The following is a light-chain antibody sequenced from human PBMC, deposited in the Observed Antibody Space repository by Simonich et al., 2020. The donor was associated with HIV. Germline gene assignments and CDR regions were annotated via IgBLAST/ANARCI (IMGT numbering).Light chain of an antibody. J-gene: IGKJ4*01. CDR3: QQYNNWPPLT. Sequence: EIVLTQSPVTLSVSPGERATLSCRASQSVSSNLAWYQQKPGQAPRLLIYGASTRATGIPARCSGSVSGTEFTLTISSLQSEDFAVYYCQQYNNWPPLTFGGGTKVEIK. V-gene: IGKV3-15*01. CDR1: QSVSSN. CDR2: GAS.